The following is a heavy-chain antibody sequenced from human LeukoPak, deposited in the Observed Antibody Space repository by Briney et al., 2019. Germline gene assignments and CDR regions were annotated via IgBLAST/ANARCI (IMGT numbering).Heavy chain of an antibody. CDR2: ISGSGGST. D-gene: IGHD3-9*01. V-gene: IGHV3-23*01. J-gene: IGHJ3*02. CDR3: AKTLRFFDWSHDAFDI. CDR1: GFTFSSYA. Sequence: GGSLRLSCAASGFTFSSYAMSWVRQAPGKGLEWVSGISGSGGSTYYADSVKGRFTISRDNSKNTLYLQMNSLIAEDTSVYYCAKTLRFFDWSHDAFDIWGQGTMVTVSS.